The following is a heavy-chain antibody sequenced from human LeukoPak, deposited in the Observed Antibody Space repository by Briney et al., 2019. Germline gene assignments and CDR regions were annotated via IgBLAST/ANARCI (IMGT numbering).Heavy chain of an antibody. J-gene: IGHJ4*02. V-gene: IGHV7-4-1*02. CDR1: GYTFTDYA. Sequence: ASVKVSCKASGYTFTDYAMNWVRQAPGQGLEWMGWINTNTGNPTYAQGFTGRFVFSLDTSVSTAYLQISSLKAEDTAVYYCARDAIFGVVIPFDYWGQGTLVTVSS. CDR3: ARDAIFGVVIPFDY. D-gene: IGHD3-3*01. CDR2: INTNTGNP.